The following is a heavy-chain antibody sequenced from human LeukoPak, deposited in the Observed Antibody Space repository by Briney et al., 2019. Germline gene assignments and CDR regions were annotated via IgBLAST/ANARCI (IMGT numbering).Heavy chain of an antibody. Sequence: PGGSLRLSCAASGFTFSSYGMQWVRQAPGKGLEWVGFIRYDGSNKYYADSVKGRFTISRDNSKNTLYLQMNSLRAEDTAVYYCAKEQRWSSITMVRGVLDYWGQGTLVTVSS. D-gene: IGHD3-10*01. CDR2: IRYDGSNK. CDR1: GFTFSSYG. V-gene: IGHV3-30*02. CDR3: AKEQRWSSITMVRGVLDY. J-gene: IGHJ4*02.